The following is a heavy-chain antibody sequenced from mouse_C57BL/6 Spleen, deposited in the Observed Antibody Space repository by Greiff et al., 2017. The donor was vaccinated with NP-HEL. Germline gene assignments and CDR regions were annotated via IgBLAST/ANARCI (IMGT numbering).Heavy chain of an antibody. CDR3: ARRWDGYFDY. V-gene: IGHV1-59*01. D-gene: IGHD4-1*01. CDR2: IDPSDSYT. Sequence: QVQLQQPGAELVRPGTSVKLSCKASGYTFTSYWMHWVKQRPGQGLEWIGVIDPSDSYTNYNQKFKGKATLTVDTSSSTAYMQLSSLTSEDSAVYYCARRWDGYFDYWGQGTTLTVSS. J-gene: IGHJ2*01. CDR1: GYTFTSYW.